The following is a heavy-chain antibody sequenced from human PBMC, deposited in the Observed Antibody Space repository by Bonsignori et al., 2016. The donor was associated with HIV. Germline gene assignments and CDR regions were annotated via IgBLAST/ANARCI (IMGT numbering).Heavy chain of an antibody. V-gene: IGHV3-7*02. CDR2: IKQDGSEK. D-gene: IGHD3-22*01. Sequence: VRQMPGKGLEWVANIKQDGSEKYYVDSVKGRFTISRDNAKNSLYLQMNSLRAEDTAVYYCARVRYYYDSSGYSYWGQGTLVTVSS. CDR3: ARVRYYYDSSGYSY. J-gene: IGHJ4*02.